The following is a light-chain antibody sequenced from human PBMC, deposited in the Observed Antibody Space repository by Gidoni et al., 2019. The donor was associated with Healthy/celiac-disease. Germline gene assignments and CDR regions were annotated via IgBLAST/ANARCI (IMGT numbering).Light chain of an antibody. CDR1: QGISNY. CDR3: QKYNSAPRT. Sequence: DIQMTQSPSSLSASVRDRVTITCRASQGISNYLAWYQQKPGKVPTLLIYAESTLQSGVQSRFSGSGSGTDFTLTISSLQPEDVATYYCQKYNSAPRTFGQGTKVEIK. V-gene: IGKV1-27*01. CDR2: AES. J-gene: IGKJ1*01.